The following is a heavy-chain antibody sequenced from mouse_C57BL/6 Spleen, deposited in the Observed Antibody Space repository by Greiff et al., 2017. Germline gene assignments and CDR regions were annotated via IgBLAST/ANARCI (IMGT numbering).Heavy chain of an antibody. V-gene: IGHV1-62-2*01. CDR2: FYPGSGSI. CDR1: GYTFTEYT. CDR3: ARHEDPNYYGSSYGYFDV. D-gene: IGHD1-1*01. J-gene: IGHJ1*03. Sequence: VQRVESGAELVKPGASVKLSCKASGYTFTEYTIHWVKQRSGQGLEWIGWFYPGSGSIKYNEKFKDKATLTADKSSSTVYMELSRLTSEDSAVYFCARHEDPNYYGSSYGYFDVWGTGTTVTVSS.